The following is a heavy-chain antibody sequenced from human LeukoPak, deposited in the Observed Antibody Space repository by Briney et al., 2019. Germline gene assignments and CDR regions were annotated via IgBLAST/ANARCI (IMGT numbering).Heavy chain of an antibody. V-gene: IGHV1-2*02. CDR3: ASTSGPGDYWFDY. CDR1: GYTFTGYY. Sequence: ASVKVSCKASGYTFTGYYMHWVRQAPGQGLGWMGWINPNSGGTNYAQKFQGRVTMTRDTSISTAYMELSRLRSDDTAVYYCASTSGPGDYWFDYWGQGTLVTVSS. J-gene: IGHJ4*02. CDR2: INPNSGGT. D-gene: IGHD4-17*01.